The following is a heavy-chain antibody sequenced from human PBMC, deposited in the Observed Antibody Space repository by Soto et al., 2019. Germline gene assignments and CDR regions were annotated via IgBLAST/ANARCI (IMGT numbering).Heavy chain of an antibody. CDR1: GGSIRSYY. Sequence: PSETLSLTCTVSGGSIRSYYWSWIRQPPGKGLEWIGYIYYSGSTNYNPSLKSRVTISVDTSKNQFSLKLSSVTAADTAVYYCARGGSKIDDWGQGTLVTVSS. V-gene: IGHV4-59*01. CDR2: IYYSGST. CDR3: ARGGSKIDD. J-gene: IGHJ4*02.